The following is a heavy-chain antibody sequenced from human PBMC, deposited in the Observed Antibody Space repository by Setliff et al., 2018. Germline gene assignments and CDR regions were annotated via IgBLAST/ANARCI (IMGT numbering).Heavy chain of an antibody. D-gene: IGHD3-16*01. CDR3: ANSRVTNFRGHLYLPRGLDV. CDR1: GFTFSSYG. J-gene: IGHJ6*02. Sequence: GGSLRLSCAASGFTFSSYGMHWVRQAPGKGLEWVAFIQHDGENKFYADSVKGRLTVSRDNSKNTLYLEMDGLRPEDTAVYYCANSRVTNFRGHLYLPRGLDVWGQGTTVTVSS. V-gene: IGHV3-30*02. CDR2: IQHDGENK.